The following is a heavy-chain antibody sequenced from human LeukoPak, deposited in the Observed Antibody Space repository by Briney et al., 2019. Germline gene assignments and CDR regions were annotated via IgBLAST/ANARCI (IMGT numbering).Heavy chain of an antibody. J-gene: IGHJ3*02. CDR2: IIPILGTA. D-gene: IGHD3-22*01. CDR3: LYYDSSGYYPLASEPPHDAFDI. V-gene: IGHV1-69*04. CDR1: GGTFSSYA. Sequence: SVRVSCKASGGTFSSYAISWVRQAPGQGLEWMGRIIPILGTANYAQKFQGRVTITADKSTSTAYMELSSLRSEDTAVYYCLYYDSSGYYPLASEPPHDAFDIWGQGTMVTVSS.